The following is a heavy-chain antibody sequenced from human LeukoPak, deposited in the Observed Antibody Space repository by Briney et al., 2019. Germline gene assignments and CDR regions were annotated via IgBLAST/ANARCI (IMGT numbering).Heavy chain of an antibody. J-gene: IGHJ3*02. D-gene: IGHD3-10*01. V-gene: IGHV4-59*01. Sequence: SETLSLTCTVSGGSISSYYWSWVRQPPGKGLEWIGYIYYSGSTNYNPSLKSRVTISVDTSKNQFSLKLSSVTAADTAVYYCARGAYYYGTKRAFDIWGQGTMVTVSS. CDR2: IYYSGST. CDR3: ARGAYYYGTKRAFDI. CDR1: GGSISSYY.